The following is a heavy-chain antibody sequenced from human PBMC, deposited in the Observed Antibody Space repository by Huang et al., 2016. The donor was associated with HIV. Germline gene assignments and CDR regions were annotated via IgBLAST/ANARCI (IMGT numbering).Heavy chain of an antibody. D-gene: IGHD6-19*01. V-gene: IGHV3-15*01. J-gene: IGHJ3*02. CDR1: GFTFSNAW. CDR3: TTESESSGWTMDHDAFDI. CDR2: IKSKTEGGTT. Sequence: EVQLVESGGGLVKPGGSLRLSCAASGFTFSNAWMSWVSQAPGKGLEWVGRIKSKTEGGTTDYAAPVKGRFTISRDDSKNTLYLQMNSLKTEDTAVYYCTTESESSGWTMDHDAFDIWGQGTMVTVSS.